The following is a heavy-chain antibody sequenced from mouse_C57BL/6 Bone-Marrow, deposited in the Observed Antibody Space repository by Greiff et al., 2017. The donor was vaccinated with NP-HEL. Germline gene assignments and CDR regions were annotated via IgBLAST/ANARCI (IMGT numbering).Heavy chain of an antibody. D-gene: IGHD1-1*01. V-gene: IGHV1-82*01. Sequence: QVQLQQSGPELVKPGASVKISCKASGYAFSSSWMNWVKQRPGKGLEWIGRIYPGDGDTNYNGKFQGKATLTADKSSSTAYMELSSLISEDSAVYFLARGMFLRCSFWGQGTLVTFSA. J-gene: IGHJ3*01. CDR3: ARGMFLRCSF. CDR1: GYAFSSSW. CDR2: IYPGDGDT.